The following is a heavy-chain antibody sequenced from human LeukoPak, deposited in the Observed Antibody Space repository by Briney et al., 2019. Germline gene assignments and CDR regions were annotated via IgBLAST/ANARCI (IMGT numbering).Heavy chain of an antibody. J-gene: IGHJ4*02. V-gene: IGHV6-1*01. CDR1: GDSVPSNSAA. CDR2: TYYRSKWYN. D-gene: IGHD3-9*01. Sequence: SQTLSLTCAISGDSVPSNSAAWNWIRQSPSRGLEWLGRTYYRSKWYNDYAVSVKSRITINPDTSKNQFSLQLNSVTPEDTAVYYCARDFGGLLRYFDRPLDYWGQGTLVTVSS. CDR3: ARDFGGLLRYFDRPLDY.